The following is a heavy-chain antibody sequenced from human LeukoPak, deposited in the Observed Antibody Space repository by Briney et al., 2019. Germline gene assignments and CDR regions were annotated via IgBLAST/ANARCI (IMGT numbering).Heavy chain of an antibody. CDR3: ARVGSYYDFWSGYSRHYDY. CDR1: GYTFTNYD. CDR2: MNPNSGNT. D-gene: IGHD3-3*01. V-gene: IGHV1-8*03. Sequence: ASVKVSCKASGYTFTNYDINWVRQATGQGLEWMGWMNPNSGNTGYAQKFQGRVTITRNTSISTAYMELSSLRSEDTAVYYCARVGSYYDFWSGYSRHYDYWGQGTRVTVSS. J-gene: IGHJ4*02.